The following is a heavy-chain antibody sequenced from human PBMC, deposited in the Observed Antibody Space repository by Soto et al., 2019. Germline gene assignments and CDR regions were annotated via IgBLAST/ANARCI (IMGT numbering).Heavy chain of an antibody. V-gene: IGHV3-30-3*01. D-gene: IGHD1-1*01. Sequence: GGSLRLSCAASGFTFSSYAMHWVRQAPGKGLEWVAVISYDGSNKYYADSVKGRFTISRDNSKNTLYLQMNSLRAEDTAVYYCARKLGAWTTRPGWVDYWGQGTLVTVSS. CDR3: ARKLGAWTTRPGWVDY. J-gene: IGHJ4*02. CDR2: ISYDGSNK. CDR1: GFTFSSYA.